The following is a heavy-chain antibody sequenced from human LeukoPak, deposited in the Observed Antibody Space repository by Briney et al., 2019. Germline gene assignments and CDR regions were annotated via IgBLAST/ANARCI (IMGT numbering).Heavy chain of an antibody. CDR2: LSGSGTAT. V-gene: IGHV3-23*01. CDR1: QFTFRRIA. CDR3: ANHLGSHSLLFYYMDV. Sequence: GGSLRLSCEAPQFTFRRIAMSWIRQAPGTGLEWVSTLSGSGTATYYADSAKGTFTTSRDNSKDTLYLQMDTLRAHYTAVCICANHLGSHSLLFYYMDVWGTGTSVIVSS. D-gene: IGHD2-21*01. J-gene: IGHJ6*03.